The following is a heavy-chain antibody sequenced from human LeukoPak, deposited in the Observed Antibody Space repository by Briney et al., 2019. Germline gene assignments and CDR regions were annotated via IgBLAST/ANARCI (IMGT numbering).Heavy chain of an antibody. V-gene: IGHV3-48*03. CDR3: TRLAVATPGVDP. CDR1: GLPFSSFE. D-gene: IGHD5-12*01. Sequence: PGGSLRLSCAASGLPFSSFEMYWVRQAPGKGLEWVSYISSSATTTYYADSVKGRFTISRDNAKNSLYLQMNSLRAEDTAVYYCTRLAVATPGVDPWGQGTLVTVSS. CDR2: ISSSATTT. J-gene: IGHJ5*02.